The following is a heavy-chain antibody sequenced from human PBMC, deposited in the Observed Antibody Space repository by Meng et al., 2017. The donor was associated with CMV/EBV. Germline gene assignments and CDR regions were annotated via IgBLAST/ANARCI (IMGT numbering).Heavy chain of an antibody. Sequence: SETLSLTCTVSGGSISSYYWSWIRQPPGKGLEWIGYIYYSGSTNYNPSLESRVTISVDTSKNQFSLKLSSVTAADTAVYYCATGGNWFDPWGQGTLVTVSS. J-gene: IGHJ5*02. D-gene: IGHD3-10*01. V-gene: IGHV4-59*01. CDR1: GGSISSYY. CDR2: IYYSGST. CDR3: ATGGNWFDP.